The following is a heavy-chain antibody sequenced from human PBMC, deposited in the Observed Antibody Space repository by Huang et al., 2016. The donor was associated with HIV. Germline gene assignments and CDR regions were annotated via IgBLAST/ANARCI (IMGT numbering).Heavy chain of an antibody. CDR1: GYIFSNYG. CDR3: TRDGILGLGSYHC. J-gene: IGHJ4*02. V-gene: IGHV1-18*01. D-gene: IGHD3-10*01. Sequence: QVQLVQSGAEVKKPGASVKVSCKTSGYIFSNYGISWVRQAPGQGLEWMGWISAKNANTKYAQRFQDRVNMTIETSTNTAYMELRSLRLDDTALYYCTRDGILGLGSYHCWGQGTPVTVSS. CDR2: ISAKNANT.